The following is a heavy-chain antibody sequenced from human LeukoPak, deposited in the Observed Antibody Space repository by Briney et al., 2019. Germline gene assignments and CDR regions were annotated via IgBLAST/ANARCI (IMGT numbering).Heavy chain of an antibody. V-gene: IGHV1-18*04. D-gene: IGHD1-26*01. CDR2: ISAYNGNT. CDR1: GYTFTGYY. J-gene: IGHJ4*02. Sequence: ASVKVSCKASGYTFTGYYMHWVRQAPGQGLEWMGWISAYNGNTNYAQKLQGRVTMTTDTSTSTAYMELRSLRSDDTAVYYCAVRGSYAFGFDYWGQGTLVTVSS. CDR3: AVRGSYAFGFDY.